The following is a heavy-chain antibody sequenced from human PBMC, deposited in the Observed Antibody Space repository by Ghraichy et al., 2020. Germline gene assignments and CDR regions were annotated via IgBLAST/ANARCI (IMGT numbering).Heavy chain of an antibody. CDR1: GGSISSSSYY. Sequence: ESLNISCTVSGGSISSSSYYWGWIRQPPGKGLEWIGSIYYSGSTYYNPSLKSRVTISVDTSKNQFSLKLSSVTAADTAVYYCARPRIAAGASDAFDIWGQGTMVTVSS. D-gene: IGHD6-13*01. J-gene: IGHJ3*02. CDR2: IYYSGST. CDR3: ARPRIAAGASDAFDI. V-gene: IGHV4-39*01.